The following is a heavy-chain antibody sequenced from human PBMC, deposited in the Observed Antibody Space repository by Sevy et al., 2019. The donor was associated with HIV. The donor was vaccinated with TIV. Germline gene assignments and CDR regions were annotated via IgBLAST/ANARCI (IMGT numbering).Heavy chain of an antibody. CDR1: GKTLSDLS. V-gene: IGHV1-24*01. J-gene: IGHJ4*02. CDR2: FDPEDGET. CDR3: ATTKDYYDSSGDPFDD. D-gene: IGHD3-22*01. Sequence: ASVKVSCKVSGKTLSDLSMHWVRQAPGKGLEWMGSFDPEDGETLYAQNFRARVTMTEDTSTDTAYMELSSLRSEDTAGYYCATTKDYYDSSGDPFDDWGQGSLVTVSS.